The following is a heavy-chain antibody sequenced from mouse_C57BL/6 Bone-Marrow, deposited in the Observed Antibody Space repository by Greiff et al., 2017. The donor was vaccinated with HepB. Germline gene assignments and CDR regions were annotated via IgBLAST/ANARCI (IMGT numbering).Heavy chain of an antibody. J-gene: IGHJ2*01. CDR3: ARRAAHSYYFDY. CDR1: GYTFTSYW. Sequence: QVQLQQPGAELVKPGASVKLSCKASGYTFTSYWMQWVKQRPGQGLEWIGEIDPSDSYTNYNQKFKGKATLTVDTSSSTAYMQLSSLTSEDSAVYDCARRAAHSYYFDYWGQGTTLTVSS. D-gene: IGHD3-2*02. CDR2: IDPSDSYT. V-gene: IGHV1-50*01.